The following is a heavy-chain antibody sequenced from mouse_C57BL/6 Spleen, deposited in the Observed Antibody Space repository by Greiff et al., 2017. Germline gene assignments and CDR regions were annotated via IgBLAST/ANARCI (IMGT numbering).Heavy chain of an antibody. J-gene: IGHJ4*01. Sequence: EVQLVESEGGLVQPGSSMKLSCPASGFTFSDYYMAWVRQVPEKGLEWVANINYDGSSTYYLDSLKSRFIISRDNAKNILYLQMSSLKSEDTATYYCARADGYYYYAMDYWGQGTSVTVSS. V-gene: IGHV5-16*01. CDR1: GFTFSDYY. D-gene: IGHD2-3*01. CDR2: INYDGSST. CDR3: ARADGYYYYAMDY.